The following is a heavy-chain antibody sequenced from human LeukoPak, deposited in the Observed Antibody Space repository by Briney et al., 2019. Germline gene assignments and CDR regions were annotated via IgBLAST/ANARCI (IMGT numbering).Heavy chain of an antibody. CDR3: AKARLRYFDWLFETDY. D-gene: IGHD3-9*01. J-gene: IGHJ4*02. CDR1: RFTFSSYA. V-gene: IGHV3-23*01. Sequence: GGSLRLSCAASRFTFSSYAMSWVRQAPGKGLEWVSAISGSGGSTYYADSVKGRFTIPRDNSKNTLYLQMNSLRAEDTAVYYCAKARLRYFDWLFETDYWGQGTLVTVSS. CDR2: ISGSGGST.